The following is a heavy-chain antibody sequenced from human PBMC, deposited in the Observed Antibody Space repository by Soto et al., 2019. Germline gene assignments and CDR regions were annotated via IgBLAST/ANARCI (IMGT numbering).Heavy chain of an antibody. CDR2: IYYSGST. V-gene: IGHV4-59*08. CDR3: AREVDYYGSGSYSDDAFDI. J-gene: IGHJ3*02. D-gene: IGHD3-10*01. Sequence: SQTLRLSCSVSAGLISRYYSSLFRQPPGKGLEWIGYIYYSGSTNYNPSLKSRVTISVDTSKNQFSLKLSSVTAADTAVYYCAREVDYYGSGSYSDDAFDIWVQGTMVT. CDR1: AGLISRYY.